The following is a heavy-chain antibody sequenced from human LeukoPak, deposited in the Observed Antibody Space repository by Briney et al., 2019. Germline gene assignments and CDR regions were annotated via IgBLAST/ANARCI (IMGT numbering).Heavy chain of an antibody. D-gene: IGHD2-21*02. Sequence: GGSLRLXCAASGFTFSTYWMSWVRQAPGKGLESVSAISGSGGSTYYADSVKGRFTISRDNSKNTLYLQMNSLRAEDTAVYYCAKSPCGGDCYTSDYWGQGTLVTVSS. CDR3: AKSPCGGDCYTSDY. CDR2: ISGSGGST. J-gene: IGHJ4*02. CDR1: GFTFSTYW. V-gene: IGHV3-23*01.